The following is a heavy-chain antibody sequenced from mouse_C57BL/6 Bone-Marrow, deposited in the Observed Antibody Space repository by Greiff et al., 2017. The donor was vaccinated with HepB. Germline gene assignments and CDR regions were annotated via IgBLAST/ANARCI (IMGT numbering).Heavy chain of an antibody. CDR3: ARGWLLLL. CDR2: INPSTGGT. Sequence: VQLQQSGPELVKPGASVKISCKASGYSFTGYYMNWVKQSPEKSLEWIGEINPSTGGTTYNQKFKAKATLTVDKSSSTAYMQLKSLTSEDSAVYYCARGWLLLLWGQGTSVTVSS. CDR1: GYSFTGYY. J-gene: IGHJ4*01. V-gene: IGHV1-42*01. D-gene: IGHD2-3*01.